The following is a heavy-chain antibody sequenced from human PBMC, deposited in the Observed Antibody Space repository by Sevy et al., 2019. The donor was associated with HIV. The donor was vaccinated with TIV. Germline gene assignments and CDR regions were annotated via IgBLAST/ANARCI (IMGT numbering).Heavy chain of an antibody. D-gene: IGHD3-3*01. V-gene: IGHV3-21*01. CDR3: ARDWAGDYDFWSGYYTDWFDP. CDR1: GFTFSSYS. Sequence: GGSLRLSCAASGFTFSSYSMNWVRQAPGKGLEWVSSISSSSSYIYYADSVKGRFTISRDNAKNSLYLQMNSLRAEDTAVYYCARDWAGDYDFWSGYYTDWFDPWGQGTLVTVSS. CDR2: ISSSSSYI. J-gene: IGHJ5*02.